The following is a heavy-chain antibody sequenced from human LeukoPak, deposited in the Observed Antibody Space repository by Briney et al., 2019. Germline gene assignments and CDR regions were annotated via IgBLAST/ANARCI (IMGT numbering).Heavy chain of an antibody. V-gene: IGHV4-4*07. CDR3: ARHGRGGYSGYDLDY. CDR2: IYTSGST. D-gene: IGHD5-12*01. Sequence: SETLSLTCTVSGGSISSYYWSWIRQPAGKGLEWIGRIYTSGSTNYNPSLKSRVTISVDTSKNQFSLKLSSVTAADTAVYYCARHGRGGYSGYDLDYWGQGTLVTVSS. CDR1: GGSISSYY. J-gene: IGHJ4*02.